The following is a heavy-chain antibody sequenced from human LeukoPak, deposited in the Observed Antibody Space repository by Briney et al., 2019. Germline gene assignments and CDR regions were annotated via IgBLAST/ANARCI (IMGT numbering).Heavy chain of an antibody. CDR2: IWYGGSNK. CDR3: AKDPGYDFWSGRRGDRSNYFDY. V-gene: IGHV3-30*04. J-gene: IGHJ4*02. Sequence: GGSLRLSCTASGFTFGDYAMSWVRQAPGKGLEWVAVIWYGGSNKYYADSVKGRFTISRDNSKNTLYLQMNSLRAEDTAVYYCAKDPGYDFWSGRRGDRSNYFDYWGQGTLVTVSS. D-gene: IGHD3-3*01. CDR1: GFTFGDYA.